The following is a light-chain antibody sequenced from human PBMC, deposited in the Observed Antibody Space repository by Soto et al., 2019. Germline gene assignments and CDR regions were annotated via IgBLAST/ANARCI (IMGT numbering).Light chain of an antibody. CDR2: EGS. CDR3: CSNAGSSTFRV. J-gene: IGLJ1*01. V-gene: IGLV2-23*03. CDR1: SSDVGSYNP. Sequence: QSALTQPASVSGSPGQSITISCTGTSSDVGSYNPVSWYQQHPGKAPKLMIYEGSKRPSGVSHRFSGSKSGNTASLTISGVQAADEADYYCCSNAGSSTFRVFGTGTKLTVL.